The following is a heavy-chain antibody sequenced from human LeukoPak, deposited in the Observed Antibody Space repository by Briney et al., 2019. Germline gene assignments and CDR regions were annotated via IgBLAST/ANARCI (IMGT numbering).Heavy chain of an antibody. J-gene: IGHJ6*03. CDR1: GFTFSTYS. Sequence: GGSLILSCAASGFTFSTYSMNWVRQAPGKGLDWVSYISGSSGTIYYADSVKGRFTISRDNAKSSLYLQMNSLRAEDTAVYYCARRSEFGVLYYMDVWGKGTTVTVSS. V-gene: IGHV3-48*01. D-gene: IGHD3-16*01. CDR3: ARRSEFGVLYYMDV. CDR2: ISGSSGTI.